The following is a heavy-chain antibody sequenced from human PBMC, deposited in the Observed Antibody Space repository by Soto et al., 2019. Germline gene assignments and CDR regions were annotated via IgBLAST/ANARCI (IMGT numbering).Heavy chain of an antibody. CDR3: AGTGYSSSWYFDY. V-gene: IGHV3-23*01. Sequence: GGSLRLSCAASGFTFSSYAMSWVRQAPGKGLEWVSAISGSGGSTYYADSVKGRFTISRDNSKNTLYLQMNSLRAEDTAVYYCAGTGYSSSWYFDYWGQGTLVTVSS. CDR2: ISGSGGST. D-gene: IGHD6-13*01. J-gene: IGHJ4*02. CDR1: GFTFSSYA.